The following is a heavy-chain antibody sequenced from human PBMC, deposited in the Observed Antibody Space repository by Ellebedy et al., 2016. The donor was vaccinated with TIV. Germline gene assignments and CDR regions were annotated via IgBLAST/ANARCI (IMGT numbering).Heavy chain of an antibody. CDR3: ASDGSYGDYRSPTHAFVM. Sequence: GGSLRLSCAASGFNFRSYWMTWVRQAPGKGLEWVANINQVGSQKYYVDSVKGRFTISRDNAKNSLFLQMNSLRAEDTAIYYCASDGSYGDYRSPTHAFVMWGQGTMVSVSS. CDR2: INQVGSQK. J-gene: IGHJ3*02. CDR1: GFNFRSYW. V-gene: IGHV3-7*01. D-gene: IGHD4-17*01.